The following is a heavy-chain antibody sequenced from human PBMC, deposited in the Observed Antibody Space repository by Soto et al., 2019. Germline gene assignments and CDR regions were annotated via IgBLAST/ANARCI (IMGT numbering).Heavy chain of an antibody. J-gene: IGHJ2*01. CDR1: GFTFSSYG. Sequence: QVQLVESGGGVVQPGRSLRLSCGASGFTFSSYGMHWVRQAPGKGLEWVAVISYDGSNKYYADSVKGRFTISRDNSKNTLYLQMNSLRAEDTAVYYCATTSGYFDLWGRGTLVTVSS. CDR2: ISYDGSNK. CDR3: ATTSGYFDL. V-gene: IGHV3-30*03.